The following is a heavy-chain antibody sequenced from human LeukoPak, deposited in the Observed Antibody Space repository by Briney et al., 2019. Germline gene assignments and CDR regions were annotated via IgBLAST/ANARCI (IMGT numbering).Heavy chain of an antibody. J-gene: IGHJ3*02. CDR2: IYYSGST. CDR1: GGSISSGGYY. Sequence: KPSETLSLTCTVSGGSISSGGYYWSWIRQHPGKGLEWIGYIYYSGSTYYNPSLKSRVTISVDTSKNQFSLKLSSVTAADTAVYYCAKITIVRGVDAFDILGQGAMVTGSS. CDR3: AKITIVRGVDAFDI. V-gene: IGHV4-31*03. D-gene: IGHD3-10*01.